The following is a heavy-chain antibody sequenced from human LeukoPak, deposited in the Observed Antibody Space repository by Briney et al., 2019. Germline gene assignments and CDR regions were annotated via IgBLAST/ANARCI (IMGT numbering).Heavy chain of an antibody. CDR3: ASRDGYNSYYFDY. J-gene: IGHJ4*02. Sequence: SETLSLTCAVSDYSISSGYYWDWIRQPPGKGLEWIGGIYHSGSTYYNPSLKSRVTISVDTSKNQFSLKRNSVTAADTAVYYCASRDGYNSYYFDYWGQGTLVTVSS. V-gene: IGHV4-38-2*01. D-gene: IGHD5-24*01. CDR2: IYHSGST. CDR1: DYSISSGYY.